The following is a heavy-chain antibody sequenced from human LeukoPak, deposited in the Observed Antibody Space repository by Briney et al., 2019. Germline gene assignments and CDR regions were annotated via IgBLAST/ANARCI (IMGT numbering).Heavy chain of an antibody. CDR1: GYTFTSYG. CDR3: ARDQAGPYYYGSGSPYGMDV. CDR2: ISAYNGNT. V-gene: IGHV1-18*01. J-gene: IGHJ6*02. D-gene: IGHD3-10*01. Sequence: ASVKVSFTASGYTFTSYGISWVRQAPGQGLEWMGWISAYNGNTNYAQKLQGRVTMTTDTSTSTAYMELRSLRSDDTAVYYCARDQAGPYYYGSGSPYGMDVWGQGTTVTVSS.